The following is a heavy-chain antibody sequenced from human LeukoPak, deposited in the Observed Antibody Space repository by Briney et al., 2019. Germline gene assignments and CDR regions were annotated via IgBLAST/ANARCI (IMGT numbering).Heavy chain of an antibody. Sequence: PSETLSLTCTVSGGSISSGSYYWSWIRQPAGKGLEWIGRIYTSGSTNYNPSLKSRVTISVDTSKNQFSLKLSSVTAADTAVYYCARAPPVVVPAASFYYYYMDVWGKRTTVTVSS. CDR2: IYTSGST. CDR3: ARAPPVVVPAASFYYYYMDV. CDR1: GGSISSGSYY. J-gene: IGHJ6*03. V-gene: IGHV4-61*02. D-gene: IGHD2-2*01.